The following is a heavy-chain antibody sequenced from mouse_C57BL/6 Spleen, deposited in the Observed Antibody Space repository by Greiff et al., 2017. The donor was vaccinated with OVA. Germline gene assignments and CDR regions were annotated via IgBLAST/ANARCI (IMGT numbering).Heavy chain of an antibody. CDR3: VSMYYDYAMDY. J-gene: IGHJ4*01. CDR2: IDPSDSYT. D-gene: IGHD1-1*01. Sequence: QVQLQQPGAELVKPGASVKLSCKASGYTFTSYWMQWVKQRPGQGLEWIGEIDPSDSYTNYNQKFKGKATLTVDTSSSTAYMQLSSLTSEDSAVYYCVSMYYDYAMDYWGQGTSVTVSS. CDR1: GYTFTSYW. V-gene: IGHV1-50*01.